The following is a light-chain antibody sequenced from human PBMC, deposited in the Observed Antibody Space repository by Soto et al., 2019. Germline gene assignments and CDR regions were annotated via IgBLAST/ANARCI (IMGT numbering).Light chain of an antibody. CDR1: QPVSSSY. V-gene: IGKV3-20*01. CDR2: GAS. Sequence: DIVLTQSLGTLSLSPGERATLSCRSSQPVSSSYLAWYQQKPGQAHRLLIYGASTRDTGIPDRFSGSRSCTDFPLTISRLEPEDVAVYYCQQCGISTLLFGQGTKVDLK. CDR3: QQCGISTLL. J-gene: IGKJ1*01.